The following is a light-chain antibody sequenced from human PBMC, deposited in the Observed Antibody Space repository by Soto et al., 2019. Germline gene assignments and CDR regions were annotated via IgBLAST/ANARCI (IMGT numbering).Light chain of an antibody. CDR1: QSVLYSSNNKNY. J-gene: IGKJ5*01. CDR2: WAS. V-gene: IGKV4-1*01. Sequence: DIVMTQSPDSLPVSLGERATINCKSSQSVLYSSNNKNYLAWYQQKPGQPPKLLIYWASTRESGVPDRFSGSGSGTHFTLTISSLQAEDVAVYYCQQYYSPPMTFGQGTRREIK. CDR3: QQYYSPPMT.